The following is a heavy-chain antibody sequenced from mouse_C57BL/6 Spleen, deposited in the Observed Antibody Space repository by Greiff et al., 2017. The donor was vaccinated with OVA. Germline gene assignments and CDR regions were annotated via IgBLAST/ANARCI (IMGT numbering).Heavy chain of an antibody. CDR3: TRRTTVVAKGGDY. CDR2: LDPETGGT. D-gene: IGHD1-1*01. V-gene: IGHV1-15*01. CDR1: GYTFTDYE. Sequence: VQLQPSGAELVRPGASVTLSCKASGYTFTDYEMHWVKQTPVHGLEWIGALDPETGGTAYNQKFKGKAILTADKSSSTAYMELRSLTSEDSAVYYCTRRTTVVAKGGDYWGQGTTLTVSS. J-gene: IGHJ2*01.